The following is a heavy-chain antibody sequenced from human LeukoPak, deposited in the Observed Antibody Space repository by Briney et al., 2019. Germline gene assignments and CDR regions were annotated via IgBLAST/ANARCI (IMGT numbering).Heavy chain of an antibody. V-gene: IGHV3-23*01. J-gene: IGHJ4*02. CDR2: ISGSGGST. CDR3: AKDFVVVPGNVNYFDY. Sequence: GGSLRLSCAASGFTFSSYGMRWVRQAPGKGLEWVSDISGSGGSTYYPDSVKGRFTVSRDNSKNTLYVQMKSLRAEDTAVYYCAKDFVVVPGNVNYFDYWGQGTLVTVSS. CDR1: GFTFSSYG. D-gene: IGHD2-21*02.